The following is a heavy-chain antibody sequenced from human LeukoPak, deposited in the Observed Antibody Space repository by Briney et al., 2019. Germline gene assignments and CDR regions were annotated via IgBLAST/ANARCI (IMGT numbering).Heavy chain of an antibody. CDR1: GYSFTSYW. Sequence: GESLQISCKGSGYSFTSYWIGWVRQMPGKGLEWMGIIYPGDSDTRYSPSFQGQVTISVDKSISAAYLQWSSLKASDTAMYYCARQSGSYYDAFDIWGQGTMVIVSS. J-gene: IGHJ3*02. CDR2: IYPGDSDT. D-gene: IGHD1-26*01. CDR3: ARQSGSYYDAFDI. V-gene: IGHV5-51*01.